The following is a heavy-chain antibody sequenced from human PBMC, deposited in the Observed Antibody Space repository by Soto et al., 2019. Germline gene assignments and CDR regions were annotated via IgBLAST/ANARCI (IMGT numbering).Heavy chain of an antibody. J-gene: IGHJ5*02. CDR1: GFTFSSYA. D-gene: IGHD3-3*01. CDR3: ARDTAPPAWSGHYDFWSGYDL. CDR2: ISYDGSNK. Sequence: GGSLRLSCAASGFTFSSYAMHWVRQAPGKGLEWVAVISYDGSNKYYADSVKGRFTISRDNSKNTLYLQMNSLRAEDTAVYYCARDTAPPAWSGHYDFWSGYDLWGQGTLVTVSS. V-gene: IGHV3-30-3*01.